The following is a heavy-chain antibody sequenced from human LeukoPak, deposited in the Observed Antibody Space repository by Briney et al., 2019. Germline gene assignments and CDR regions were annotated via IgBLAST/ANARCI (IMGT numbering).Heavy chain of an antibody. CDR2: ISSSSSTI. CDR1: GFTFSSYS. V-gene: IGHV3-48*01. D-gene: IGHD3-9*01. Sequence: LSGGSLRLSCAASGFTFSSYSMNWVRQAPGKGLEWVSYISSSSSTIYYADSVKGRFTISRDNAKNSLYLQMNNLRAEDTAVYYCARDVGYYDILTGYYYYYGMDVWGQGTTVTVSS. CDR3: ARDVGYYDILTGYYYYYGMDV. J-gene: IGHJ6*02.